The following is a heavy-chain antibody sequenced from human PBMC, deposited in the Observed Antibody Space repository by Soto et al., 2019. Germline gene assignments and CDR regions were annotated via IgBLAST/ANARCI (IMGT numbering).Heavy chain of an antibody. V-gene: IGHV3-74*01. CDR2: INSDGSGT. D-gene: IGHD2-21*01. Sequence: PGGSLRLSCEASGFTFSGYWMYWVRQAPGKGLEWVSRINSDGSGTDYADSVKGRFTISRDNAKNSLYLQMNSLRAEDTAVYYCARDLQGGDYYYYGMDVWGQGTTVTVSS. CDR1: GFTFSGYW. CDR3: ARDLQGGDYYYYGMDV. J-gene: IGHJ6*02.